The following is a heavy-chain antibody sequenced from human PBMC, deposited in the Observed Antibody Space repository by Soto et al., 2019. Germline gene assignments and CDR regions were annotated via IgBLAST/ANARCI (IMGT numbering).Heavy chain of an antibody. CDR2: IWYDGSNK. CDR3: ARDLPYDFWSGYYVGSSYMDV. V-gene: IGHV3-33*01. D-gene: IGHD3-3*01. CDR1: GFTFSSYG. Sequence: GGSLRLSCSASGFTFSSYGMHWVRQAPGKGLEWVAVIWYDGSNKYYADSVKGRFTISRDNSKNTLYLQMNSLRAEDTAVYYCARDLPYDFWSGYYVGSSYMDVWGKGTTVTVSS. J-gene: IGHJ6*03.